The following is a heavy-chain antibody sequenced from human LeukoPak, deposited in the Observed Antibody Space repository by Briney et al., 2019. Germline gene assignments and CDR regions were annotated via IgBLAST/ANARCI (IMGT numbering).Heavy chain of an antibody. D-gene: IGHD4-17*01. CDR3: ARDLQSGDYVWGWFDP. V-gene: IGHV3-21*01. CDR2: ISSSSSYI. CDR1: GFTFSSYS. Sequence: GGSLRLSCAASGFTFSSYSMNWVRQAPGKGLEWVSSISSSSSYIYYADSVKGRFTISRDNAKNSLYLQMNSLRAEDTAVYYCARDLQSGDYVWGWFDPWGQGTLVTVSS. J-gene: IGHJ5*02.